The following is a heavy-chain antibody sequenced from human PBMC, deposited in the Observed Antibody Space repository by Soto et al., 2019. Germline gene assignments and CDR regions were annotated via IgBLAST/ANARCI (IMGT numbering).Heavy chain of an antibody. CDR2: IYYSGTT. Sequence: QVQLQESGPGLVKPSQTLSLTCTVSGGSISSGDYYWSWIRQPPGKGLEWIGYIYYSGTTYYNPSLKSRVTISVDTSKTQFSLKVSSVTAADTAVYYCARALIQLWPHYYYGMDVWGQGTTVTVSS. D-gene: IGHD5-18*01. J-gene: IGHJ6*02. CDR1: GGSISSGDYY. V-gene: IGHV4-30-4*01. CDR3: ARALIQLWPHYYYGMDV.